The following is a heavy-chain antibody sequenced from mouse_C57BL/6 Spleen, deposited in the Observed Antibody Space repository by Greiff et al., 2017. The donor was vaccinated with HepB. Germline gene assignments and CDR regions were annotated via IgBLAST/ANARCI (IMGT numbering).Heavy chain of an antibody. J-gene: IGHJ3*01. D-gene: IGHD3-2*02. CDR2: ISYSGST. V-gene: IGHV3-1*01. CDR1: GYSITSGYD. Sequence: DVMLVESGPGMVKPSQSLSLTCTVTGYSITSGYDWHWIRHFPGNKLEWMGYISYSGSTNYNPSLKSRISITHDTSKNHFFLKLNSVTTEDTATYYCARDQGNHGGFAYWGQGTLVTVSA. CDR3: ARDQGNHGGFAY.